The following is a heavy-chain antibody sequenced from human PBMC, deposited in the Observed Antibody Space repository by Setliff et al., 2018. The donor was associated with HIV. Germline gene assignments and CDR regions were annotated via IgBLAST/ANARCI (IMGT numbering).Heavy chain of an antibody. J-gene: IGHJ6*03. Sequence: PSETLSLTCTVSGGSISSSIYYWGWIRQPPGKGLQWIGSIYYRGSTYYNPSLKSRVTISVDTSKNQFSLKLRSVTAADTALYYCARGRYRSRWYASDHYYIDVWGKGTTVTVSS. CDR1: GGSISSSIYY. V-gene: IGHV4-39*01. CDR3: ARGRYRSRWYASDHYYIDV. D-gene: IGHD6-13*01. CDR2: IYYRGST.